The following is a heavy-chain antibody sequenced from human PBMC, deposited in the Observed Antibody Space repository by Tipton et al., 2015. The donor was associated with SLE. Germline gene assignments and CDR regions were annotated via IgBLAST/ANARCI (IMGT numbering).Heavy chain of an antibody. CDR1: GFTLSNFD. J-gene: IGHJ1*01. D-gene: IGHD6-13*01. Sequence: SLRLSCVTSGFTLSNFDMTWVPQAPGKGLEWVPTIGNDATDTVYAGSVKGRFTISRDRSKHTVYLQMNSLRVDDPAVYYCARDDGRAVSGPEYFQHRGQGALVIVSS. V-gene: IGHV3-23*03. CDR3: ARDDGRAVSGPEYFQH. CDR2: IGNDATDT.